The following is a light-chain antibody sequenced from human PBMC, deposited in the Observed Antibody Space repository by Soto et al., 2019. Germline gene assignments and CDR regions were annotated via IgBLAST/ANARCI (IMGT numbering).Light chain of an antibody. Sequence: DIQITQSPSTLSGSVGDRVTITCRASQTISSWLAWYQQKPGKAPKLLIYKASTLKSGVPSRFSGSGSGTDFTLTISCLQSEDFATYYCQQYYSYTRTFGQGTKVDIK. CDR1: QTISSW. J-gene: IGKJ1*01. CDR3: QQYYSYTRT. CDR2: KAS. V-gene: IGKV1-5*03.